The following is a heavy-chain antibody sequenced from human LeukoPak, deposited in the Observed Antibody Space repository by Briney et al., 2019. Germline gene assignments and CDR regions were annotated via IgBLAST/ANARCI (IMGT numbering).Heavy chain of an antibody. CDR1: GYTFTSYY. V-gene: IGHV1-46*01. D-gene: IGHD3-10*01. CDR2: INPSGGST. CDR3: ARDSLTLYGSGSWLAVDY. Sequence: GASVKVSCKASGYTFTSYYMHWVRQAPGQGLEWMGIINPSGGSTSYAQKFQGRVTMTRDTSTSTVYMELSSLRSEDTAVYYCARDSLTLYGSGSWLAVDYWGQGTLVTVSS. J-gene: IGHJ4*02.